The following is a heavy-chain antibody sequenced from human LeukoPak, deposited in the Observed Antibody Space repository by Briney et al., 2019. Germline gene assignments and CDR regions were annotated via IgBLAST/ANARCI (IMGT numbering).Heavy chain of an antibody. J-gene: IGHJ3*02. CDR1: GGSFNYY. CDR2: IYMRGNT. Sequence: PSETLSLTCTVSGGSFNYYWSWIRQPAGKGLERIGRIYMRGNTNFNPSLKSRVTMSADPSKNQFSLKLSSVTAADTAVYYCARFRNFVSDIWGQGTMVTVSS. D-gene: IGHD3-16*01. CDR3: ARFRNFVSDI. V-gene: IGHV4-4*07.